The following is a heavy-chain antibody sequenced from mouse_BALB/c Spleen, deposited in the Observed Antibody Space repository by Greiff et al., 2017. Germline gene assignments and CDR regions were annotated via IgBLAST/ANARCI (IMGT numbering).Heavy chain of an antibody. CDR3: AKEAAYYNRGMDY. D-gene: IGHD2-12*01. CDR1: GFTFSSFG. V-gene: IGHV5-17*02. CDR2: ISSGSSTI. Sequence: EVKLVESGGGLVQPGGSRKLSCAASGFTFSSFGMHWVRQAPEKGLEWVAYISSGSSTIYYADTVKGRFTISRDNPKNTLFLQMTSLRSEDTAMYYCAKEAAYYNRGMDYWGQGTSVTVSS. J-gene: IGHJ4*01.